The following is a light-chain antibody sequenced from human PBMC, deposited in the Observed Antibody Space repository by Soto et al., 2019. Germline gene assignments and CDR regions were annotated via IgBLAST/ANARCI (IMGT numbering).Light chain of an antibody. CDR2: DAS. J-gene: IGKJ2*02. CDR1: QSVSSY. Sequence: EIXXTQSPATLSLSPGERATLSCRASQSVSSYLAWYQQKPGQAPRLLIYDASNMATGIPARFSGSGSVTDFTLTISSLEPEHFAVYYCQQPGTFGQGTKLEIK. V-gene: IGKV3-11*01. CDR3: QQPGT.